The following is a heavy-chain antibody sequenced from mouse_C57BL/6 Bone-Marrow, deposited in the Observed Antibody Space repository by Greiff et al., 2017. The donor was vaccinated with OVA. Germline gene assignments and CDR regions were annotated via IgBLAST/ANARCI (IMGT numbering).Heavy chain of an antibody. CDR2: INYDGSSP. V-gene: IGHV5-16*01. Sequence: EVQRVESEGGLVQPGSSMKLSCTASGFTFSDYYMAWVRQVPEKGLEWVANINYDGSSPYYLDSLKSRFIISRDNAKNILYLKMSSLKSEDTATYYCERESCYSNYPLWYFDVWGTGTTVTVSS. J-gene: IGHJ1*03. CDR1: GFTFSDYY. CDR3: ERESCYSNYPLWYFDV. D-gene: IGHD2-5*01.